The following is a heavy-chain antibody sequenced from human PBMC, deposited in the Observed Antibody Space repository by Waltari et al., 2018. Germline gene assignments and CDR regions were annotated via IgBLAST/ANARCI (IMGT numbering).Heavy chain of an antibody. D-gene: IGHD5-12*01. CDR2: INVAGGYI. Sequence: EVHLAESGGGVVQPGGSLRLSCTGAGFRFGDYWMHWVRQAPGKGLDGGSRINVAGGYIRYGDSVKGRFTIARDNAKNTVVLQLNSLRADDTAVYFCARKAGSGYPYGPFYYDNWGQGTLVTVSS. V-gene: IGHV3-74*01. J-gene: IGHJ4*02. CDR3: ARKAGSGYPYGPFYYDN. CDR1: GFRFGDYW.